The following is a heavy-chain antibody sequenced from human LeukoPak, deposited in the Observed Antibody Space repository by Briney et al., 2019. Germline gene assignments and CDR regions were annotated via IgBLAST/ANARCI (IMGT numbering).Heavy chain of an antibody. D-gene: IGHD1-1*01. CDR2: ISCSSSYI. Sequence: GGSLRLSCAASGFTFSSYSMNWVRQAPGKGLEWVSSISCSSSYIYYADSVKGRFTISRDNAKNSLYLQMNSLRAEDTAVYYCARGGGERNFDIWGQGTMVTVSS. CDR1: GFTFSSYS. V-gene: IGHV3-21*01. J-gene: IGHJ3*02. CDR3: ARGGGERNFDI.